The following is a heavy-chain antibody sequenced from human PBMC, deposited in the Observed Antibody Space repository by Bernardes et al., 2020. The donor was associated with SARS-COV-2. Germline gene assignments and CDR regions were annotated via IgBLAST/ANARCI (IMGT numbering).Heavy chain of an antibody. CDR1: GYSFTSYW. Sequence: GESLKISCKGSGYSFTSYWIGWVRQMPGKGLEWMGIIYPGYSDTTYSPSFQGQVTISADKSISTAYLQWSSLKASDTAMYYCARHDNVALSNGRYYWYGLDVWGQGTTVTVSS. CDR3: ARHDNVALSNGRYYWYGLDV. D-gene: IGHD1-26*01. J-gene: IGHJ6*02. V-gene: IGHV5-51*01. CDR2: IYPGYSDT.